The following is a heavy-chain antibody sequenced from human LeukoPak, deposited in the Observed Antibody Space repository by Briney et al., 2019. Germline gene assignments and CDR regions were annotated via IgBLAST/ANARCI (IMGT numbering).Heavy chain of an antibody. Sequence: ASVKISCKASGYSFINYYIYWVRQAPGQGLEWMGVINPSGGSTSYAQKFQGRVTMTRDTSTSTVYTEVSSLTSEDTAVYYCARGKPSSVAPNWGQGTLVTVSS. CDR1: GYSFINYY. D-gene: IGHD3-22*01. V-gene: IGHV1-46*01. J-gene: IGHJ4*02. CDR2: INPSGGST. CDR3: ARGKPSSVAPN.